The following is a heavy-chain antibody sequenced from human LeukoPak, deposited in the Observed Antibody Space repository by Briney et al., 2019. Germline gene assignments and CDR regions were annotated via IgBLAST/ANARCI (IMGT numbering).Heavy chain of an antibody. J-gene: IGHJ4*02. Sequence: SETLSLTCTVSGGSISSSSYYWGWIRQPPGKGLEWIGSIYYSGSTYYNPSLKSRVTISVDTSKNQFSLKLSSVTAADTAVYYCAICYGANEGSFDYWGQGTLVTVSS. V-gene: IGHV4-39*01. CDR1: GGSISSSSYY. CDR2: IYYSGST. CDR3: AICYGANEGSFDY. D-gene: IGHD4-17*01.